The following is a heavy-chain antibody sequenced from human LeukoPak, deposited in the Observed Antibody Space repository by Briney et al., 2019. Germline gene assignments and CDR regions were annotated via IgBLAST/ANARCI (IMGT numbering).Heavy chain of an antibody. CDR3: AREYCTNGVCYTPFDY. Sequence: ASVTVSCKASGYTFTSYGISWVRQAPGQGLEWMGWISAYNGNTNYAQKIQGRVTMTTDTSTSTAYMELRSLRSDDTAVYYCAREYCTNGVCYTPFDYWGQGTLVTVSS. CDR1: GYTFTSYG. V-gene: IGHV1-18*01. J-gene: IGHJ4*02. CDR2: ISAYNGNT. D-gene: IGHD2-8*01.